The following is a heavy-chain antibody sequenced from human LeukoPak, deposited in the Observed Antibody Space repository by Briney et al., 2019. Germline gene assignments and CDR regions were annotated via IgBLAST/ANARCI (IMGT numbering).Heavy chain of an antibody. Sequence: GGSLRLSCAASGFTFSTYHMNWVRQAPGKGLEWVSYIMKGRFTISRDNAKNSLYLQMNSLRDEDTAVYYCVREQWYRFDYWGQGTLVTVSS. V-gene: IGHV3-48*02. J-gene: IGHJ4*02. CDR3: VREQWYRFDY. D-gene: IGHD2-2*01. CDR1: GFTFSTYH. CDR2: I.